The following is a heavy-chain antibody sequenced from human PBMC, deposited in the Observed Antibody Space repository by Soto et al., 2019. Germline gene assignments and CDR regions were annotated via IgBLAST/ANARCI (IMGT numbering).Heavy chain of an antibody. CDR1: GFTFSSYG. V-gene: IGHV3-30*18. CDR3: AKDYTIFGVVIYYYYGMDV. CDR2: ISYDGSNK. J-gene: IGHJ6*02. D-gene: IGHD3-3*01. Sequence: PGGSLRLSCAASGFTFSSYGMHWVRQAPGKGLEWVAVISYDGSNKYYADSVKGRFTISRDNSKNTLYLQMNSLRAEDTAVYYRAKDYTIFGVVIYYYYGMDVWGQGTTVTVSS.